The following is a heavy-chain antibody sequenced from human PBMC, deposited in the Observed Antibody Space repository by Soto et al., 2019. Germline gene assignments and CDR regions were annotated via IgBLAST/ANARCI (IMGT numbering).Heavy chain of an antibody. J-gene: IGHJ4*02. Sequence: SETLSLTCAVYGGSFSGYYWSWIRQPPGKGLEWIGEINHSGSTNYNPSLKSRVTISVDTSKNQFSLKLSSVTAADTAVYYCARGYYSGSYYYWGQGTLVTVSS. CDR2: INHSGST. V-gene: IGHV4-34*01. CDR1: GGSFSGYY. D-gene: IGHD1-26*01. CDR3: ARGYYSGSYYY.